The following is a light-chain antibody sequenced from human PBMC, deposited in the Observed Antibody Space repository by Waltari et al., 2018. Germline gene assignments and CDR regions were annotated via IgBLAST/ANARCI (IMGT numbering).Light chain of an antibody. V-gene: IGLV1-40*01. CDR3: QSFDIRLSGGVV. CDR2: GNN. J-gene: IGLJ3*02. Sequence: QSVLTQPPSMSGAPGQRVTISCTGSSSNIGAGHDVHWYQVFPGTAPKLLIYGNNNRPSGVPYRCSGSKSDTSAALAIGGLQAEDEADYYCQSFDIRLSGGVVFGGGTKVTVL. CDR1: SSNIGAGHD.